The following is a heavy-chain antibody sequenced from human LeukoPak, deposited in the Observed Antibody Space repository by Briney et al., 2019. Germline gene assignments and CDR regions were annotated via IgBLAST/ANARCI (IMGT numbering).Heavy chain of an antibody. CDR3: AREVPIVRGLRWDY. CDR2: IYYSGST. J-gene: IGHJ4*02. Sequence: NPSETLSLTCTVSGDSISSYYWNWVRQPPGKGLEWIGYIYYSGSTNRNPSLKSRVTISIDTSKNQFSLKLRSVTAADTAVYYCAREVPIVRGLRWDYWGQGTLVTVSS. CDR1: GDSISSYY. V-gene: IGHV4-59*01. D-gene: IGHD3-10*01.